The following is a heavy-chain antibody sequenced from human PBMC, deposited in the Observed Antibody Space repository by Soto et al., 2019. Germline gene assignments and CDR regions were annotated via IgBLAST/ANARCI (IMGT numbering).Heavy chain of an antibody. Sequence: QVQLQQWGAGLLKPSETLSLTCAVYGGSFSGYYWTWIRQSPETGLEWIGEVNNSGTTYYNPSLKTRVTISVHTPKNQFSLKMSSVTAADTAVYYCARGIGYCSSINCYSSRRLRFDSWGQGTLVTVSS. CDR2: VNNSGTT. CDR3: ARGIGYCSSINCYSSRRLRFDS. J-gene: IGHJ4*02. CDR1: GGSFSGYY. D-gene: IGHD2-2*01. V-gene: IGHV4-34*01.